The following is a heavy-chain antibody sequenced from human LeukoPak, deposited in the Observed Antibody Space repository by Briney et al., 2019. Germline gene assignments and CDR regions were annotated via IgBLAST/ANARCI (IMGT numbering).Heavy chain of an antibody. V-gene: IGHV4-34*01. J-gene: IGHJ6*02. CDR2: INHSGST. CDR1: GGSFSGYY. D-gene: IGHD6-13*01. CDR3: ARSGSSSWWAYYYGMDV. Sequence: SETLSLTCAVYGGSFSGYYWSWIRQPPGKGLEWIGEINHSGSTNYNPSLKSRATISVDTSKNQFSLKLSSVTAADTAVYYCARSGSSSWWAYYYGMDVWGQGTTVTVSS.